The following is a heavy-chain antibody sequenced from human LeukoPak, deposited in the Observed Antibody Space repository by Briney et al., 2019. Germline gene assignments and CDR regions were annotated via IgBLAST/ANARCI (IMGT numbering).Heavy chain of an antibody. D-gene: IGHD3-16*01. CDR1: GYPFSSYY. CDR3: ARDKEEVAHYDWFDP. Sequence: ASVKVSCKTSGYPFSSYYMHWVRQALGQGLEWMGIFEPISGTKRVAEKFQGRVNMTRDTATSTVYMELSSLRPEDTAMYYCARDKEEVAHYDWFDPWGQGTQVTVSS. J-gene: IGHJ5*02. V-gene: IGHV1-46*01. CDR2: FEPISGTK.